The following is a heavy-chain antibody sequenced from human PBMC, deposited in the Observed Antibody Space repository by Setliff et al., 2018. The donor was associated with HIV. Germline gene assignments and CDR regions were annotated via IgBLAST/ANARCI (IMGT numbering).Heavy chain of an antibody. V-gene: IGHV1-2*02. Sequence: ASVKVSCKASGYTFTGYYMHWVRQAPGQGLEWMGWINPNSGGTSYAQKFQGRVTMTRDTSISTVYMELNRLKSEDMAVYYCAREMIIPAADQYYFDYWGQGTLVTVSS. J-gene: IGHJ4*02. CDR1: GYTFTGYY. CDR2: INPNSGGT. CDR3: AREMIIPAADQYYFDY. D-gene: IGHD6-13*01.